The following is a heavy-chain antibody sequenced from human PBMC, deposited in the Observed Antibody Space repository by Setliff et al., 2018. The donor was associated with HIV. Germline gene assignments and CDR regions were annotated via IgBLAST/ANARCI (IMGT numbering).Heavy chain of an antibody. Sequence: SETLSLTCTVPGGSITSYYWSWIRQTSGKRLEYIGYIYYNGGTNYNPSLKSRVTISLDTSKNQFSLSLRSVTAADTAVYFCARERPQSHFFDYWGQGTLVTVSS. J-gene: IGHJ4*02. CDR1: GGSITSYY. CDR3: ARERPQSHFFDY. CDR2: IYYNGGT. D-gene: IGHD6-19*01. V-gene: IGHV4-59*01.